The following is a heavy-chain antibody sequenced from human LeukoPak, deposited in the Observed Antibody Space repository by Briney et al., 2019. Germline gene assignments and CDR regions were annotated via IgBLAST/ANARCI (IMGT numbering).Heavy chain of an antibody. V-gene: IGHV4-39*01. CDR2: IYYSGST. J-gene: IGHJ3*02. CDR1: GGSISSSSYY. Sequence: SETLSLTCTVSGGSISSSSYYWGWIRQPPGKGLEWIGRIYYSGSTYYNPSLKTRVTISVDTSKNTFSLKLSSVTAADTTVNYGARQRAYYYGSGSYPISDAFDIWGQGTMVTVSS. D-gene: IGHD3-10*01. CDR3: ARQRAYYYGSGSYPISDAFDI.